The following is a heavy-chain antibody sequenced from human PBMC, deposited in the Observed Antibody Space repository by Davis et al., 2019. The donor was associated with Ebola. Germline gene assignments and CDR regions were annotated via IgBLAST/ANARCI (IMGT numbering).Heavy chain of an antibody. CDR1: GGSISSSSYY. Sequence: SETLSLTCTVSGGSISSSSYYWGWIRQPPGKGLEWIGSIYYSGSTYYNPSLKSRVTISVDTSKNQFSLKLSSVTAADTAVFYCARPRSLWLRHAFDYWGQGTLVTVSS. CDR2: IYYSGST. J-gene: IGHJ4*02. CDR3: ARPRSLWLRHAFDY. D-gene: IGHD5-12*01. V-gene: IGHV4-39*01.